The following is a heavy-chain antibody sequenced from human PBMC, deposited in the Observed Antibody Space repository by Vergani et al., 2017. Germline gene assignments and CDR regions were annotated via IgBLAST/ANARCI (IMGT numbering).Heavy chain of an antibody. Sequence: EVQLVQSGAEVKKPGESLRISCKGCGYSFTSYWISWVRQLPGKGLEWMGRIDPSDSYTNYSPSFQGHVTISADKSISTAYLQWSSLKASDTAMYYCARQVAVAGKWWGPYYYYGMDVWGQGTTVTVSS. CDR3: ARQVAVAGKWWGPYYYYGMDV. CDR1: GYSFTSYW. J-gene: IGHJ6*02. CDR2: IDPSDSYT. V-gene: IGHV5-10-1*01. D-gene: IGHD6-19*01.